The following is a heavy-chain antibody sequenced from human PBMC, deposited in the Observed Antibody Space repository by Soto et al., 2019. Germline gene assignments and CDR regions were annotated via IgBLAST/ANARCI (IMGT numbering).Heavy chain of an antibody. J-gene: IGHJ4*02. CDR1: GFFFSDFQ. CDR2: GTSAFT. CDR3: VRHSLKYDSSGYSPFDY. Sequence: WETLCLSCAASGFFFSDFQFNWGRQAPGRGLEWLSSVTGTSAFTTYVESLKRRVTISVDTSKNKFSLQLSSVPAADTAVYYCVRHSLKYDSSGYSPFDYWGQGTLVTVSS. V-gene: IGHV4-4*08. D-gene: IGHD3-22*01.